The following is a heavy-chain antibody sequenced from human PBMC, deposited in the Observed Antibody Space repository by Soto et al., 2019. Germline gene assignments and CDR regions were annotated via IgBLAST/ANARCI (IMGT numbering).Heavy chain of an antibody. V-gene: IGHV3-66*01. Sequence: EVQLVESGGGLVQPGGSLRLSCAASGFTVSSNYMSWVRQAPGKGLEWVSVIYSGGSTYYADAVKGRFTISRDNSKNTLYLQMNSLRAEDTAVYYCARDSAFYGMDVWGQGTTVTVSS. CDR1: GFTVSSNY. CDR2: IYSGGST. D-gene: IGHD3-10*01. CDR3: ARDSAFYGMDV. J-gene: IGHJ6*02.